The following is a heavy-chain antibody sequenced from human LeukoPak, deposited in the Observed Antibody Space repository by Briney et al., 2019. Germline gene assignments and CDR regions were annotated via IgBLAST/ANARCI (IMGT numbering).Heavy chain of an antibody. V-gene: IGHV3-30*18. D-gene: IGHD3-10*01. CDR3: AKDPYGSGSYYDY. Sequence: PGRSLRLSCAASGFTFSSYGMHWVRQAPGKGLEWVAVISYDGSNKYYADSVKGRFTISRDNSKNTLYLQINSLRAKDTAVYYCAKDPYGSGSYYDYWDQGTLVTVSS. J-gene: IGHJ4*02. CDR2: ISYDGSNK. CDR1: GFTFSSYG.